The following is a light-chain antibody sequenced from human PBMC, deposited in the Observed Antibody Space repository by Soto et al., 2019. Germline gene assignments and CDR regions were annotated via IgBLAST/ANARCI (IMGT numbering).Light chain of an antibody. CDR2: ATS. Sequence: EIVMTQSPATLSVSPGERATLSCRASQTVGSNLAWYQQKPGQAPRLLIYATSTRATDIPARFSGSGSGTEFTLTISSLQSEDFAVYYCQQYNNWPPGTLGQGTKLEIK. CDR1: QTVGSN. J-gene: IGKJ2*01. V-gene: IGKV3-15*01. CDR3: QQYNNWPPGT.